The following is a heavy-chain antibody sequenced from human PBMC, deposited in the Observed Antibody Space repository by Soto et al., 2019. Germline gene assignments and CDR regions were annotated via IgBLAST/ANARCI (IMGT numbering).Heavy chain of an antibody. CDR1: GGSISSGDYY. CDR2: VYSSGTT. Sequence: SETLSLTCSVTGGSISSGDYYWTWIRQPPGKGLEFIGYVYSSGTTYYGPTLESRLSMSQDTSKNQFSLTLRSVTAADTAVYLCARAVYGDLDYWGQGIQVTVSS. D-gene: IGHD4-17*01. CDR3: ARAVYGDLDY. J-gene: IGHJ4*02. V-gene: IGHV4-30-4*01.